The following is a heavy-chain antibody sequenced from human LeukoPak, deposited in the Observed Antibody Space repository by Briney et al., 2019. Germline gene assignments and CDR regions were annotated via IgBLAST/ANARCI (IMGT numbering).Heavy chain of an antibody. CDR2: IWYDGSNK. V-gene: IGHV3-33*01. D-gene: IGHD3-9*01. CDR3: ARDPSRYFDWTFFDY. J-gene: IGHJ4*02. CDR1: GFTFSSYG. Sequence: GGSLRLSCAASGFTFSSYGMHLVRQAPGKGLEWVAVIWYDGSNKYYADSVKGRFTISRDNSKNTLYLQMNSLRAEDTAVYYCARDPSRYFDWTFFDYWGQGTLVTVSS.